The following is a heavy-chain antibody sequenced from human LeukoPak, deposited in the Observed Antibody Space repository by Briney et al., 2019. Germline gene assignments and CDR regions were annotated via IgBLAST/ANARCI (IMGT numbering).Heavy chain of an antibody. CDR3: ARASFYYDARALDP. D-gene: IGHD3-22*01. CDR1: GFTVSSNY. Sequence: GGSLRLSCAASGFTVSSNYMNWVRQAPGKGLEWVSVIYGGGNTYYADSVKGRFTISGDNSKNTVFLQMNSLRAEDTAVYYRARASFYYDARALDPWGQGALVTVSS. J-gene: IGHJ5*02. CDR2: IYGGGNT. V-gene: IGHV3-53*01.